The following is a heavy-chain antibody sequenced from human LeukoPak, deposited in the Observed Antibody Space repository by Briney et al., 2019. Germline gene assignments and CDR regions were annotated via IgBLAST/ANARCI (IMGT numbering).Heavy chain of an antibody. Sequence: GGSLRLSCAASGFTFSSYSMNWVRQAPGKGLEWVSYISSSSSTIYYADSVKGRFTISRDNAKNSLYPQMNSLRDEDTAVYYCARALNNYGDPEFDYWGQGTLVTVSS. V-gene: IGHV3-48*02. CDR3: ARALNNYGDPEFDY. CDR1: GFTFSSYS. D-gene: IGHD4-17*01. CDR2: ISSSSSTI. J-gene: IGHJ4*02.